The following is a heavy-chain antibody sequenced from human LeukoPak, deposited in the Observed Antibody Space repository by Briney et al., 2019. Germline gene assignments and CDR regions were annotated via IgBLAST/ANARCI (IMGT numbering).Heavy chain of an antibody. CDR3: ARGYCSGGSCEVYKLGHYYMDV. V-gene: IGHV1-46*01. CDR2: INPSGDTT. CDR1: GYTLTNYY. Sequence: ASVKVSCKASGYTLTNYYMHWVRQAPGQGLEWMALINPSGDTTAYAQKFQGRVTMTRDMSTSTVYMELSSLRSEDTAVYYCARGYCSGGSCEVYKLGHYYMDVWGKGTTVIVSS. D-gene: IGHD2-15*01. J-gene: IGHJ6*03.